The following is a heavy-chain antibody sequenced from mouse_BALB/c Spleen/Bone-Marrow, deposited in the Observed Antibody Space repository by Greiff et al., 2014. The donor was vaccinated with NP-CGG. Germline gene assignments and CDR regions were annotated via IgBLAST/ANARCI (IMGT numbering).Heavy chain of an antibody. J-gene: IGHJ1*01. Sequence: VQLQQSGAELVKPGASVKLSCKTSGYTFISYWIQWVKQRPGQGLGWIGEIFPGTGTTYYNEKFKGKATLTIDTSSSTAYMQLSSLTSEDSAVYFCAREGSRLRGYFDVWGAGTRSPSPQ. CDR3: AREGSRLRGYFDV. D-gene: IGHD1-1*01. CDR1: GYTFISYW. CDR2: IFPGTGTT. V-gene: IGHV1S132*01.